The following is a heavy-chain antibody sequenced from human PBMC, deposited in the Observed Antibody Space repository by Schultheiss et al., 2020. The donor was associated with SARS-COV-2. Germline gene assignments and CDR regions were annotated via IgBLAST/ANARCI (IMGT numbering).Heavy chain of an antibody. CDR3: ARDSYSSGWYDY. V-gene: IGHV1-18*01. CDR1: GYTFTSYG. D-gene: IGHD6-19*01. CDR2: INPNSGGT. J-gene: IGHJ4*02. Sequence: ASVKVSCKASGYTFTSYGISWVRQAPGQGLEWMGWINPNSGGTNYAQKFQGRVTMTTDTSTSTAYMELSSLRSEDTAVYYCARDSYSSGWYDYWGQGTLVTVSS.